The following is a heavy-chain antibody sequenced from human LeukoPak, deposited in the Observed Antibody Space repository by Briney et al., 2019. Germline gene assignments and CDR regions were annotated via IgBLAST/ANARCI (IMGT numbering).Heavy chain of an antibody. J-gene: IGHJ5*02. CDR1: GGSISSYY. CDR2: INHSGST. D-gene: IGHD3-9*01. Sequence: PSETLSLTCTVSGGSISSYYWSWIRQPPGKGLEWIGEINHSGSTNYNPSLKSRVTISVDTSKNQFSLKLSSVTAADTAVYYCARDYDILTGYFLTSKHYNWFDPWGQGTLVTVSS. CDR3: ARDYDILTGYFLTSKHYNWFDP. V-gene: IGHV4-34*01.